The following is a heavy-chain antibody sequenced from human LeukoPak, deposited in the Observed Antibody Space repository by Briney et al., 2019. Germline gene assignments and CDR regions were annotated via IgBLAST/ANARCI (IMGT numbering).Heavy chain of an antibody. CDR1: GYTFTSYD. CDR2: MNPNSGNT. J-gene: IGHJ3*02. D-gene: IGHD3-10*01. Sequence: ASVKVSCKASGYTFTSYDINWVRQATGQGLEWMGWMNPNSGNTGYAQKFQGRVTITRNTSISTAYMELSSLRSEDTAVYYCASTSGSYRNAFDIWGQGTMVTVSS. CDR3: ASTSGSYRNAFDI. V-gene: IGHV1-8*03.